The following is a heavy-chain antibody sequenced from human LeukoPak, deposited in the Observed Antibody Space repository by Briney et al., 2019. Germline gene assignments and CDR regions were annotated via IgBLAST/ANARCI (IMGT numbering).Heavy chain of an antibody. CDR2: ISAYNGNT. CDR3: AREYSGSAIDY. J-gene: IGHJ4*02. D-gene: IGHD1-26*01. Sequence: GASVKVSCKASGYTFTSYGISWVRQAPGQGLEWMGWISAYNGNTNYVEKFQSRVMLTTDTSTSTAYMELRSLRSDDTAVYYCAREYSGSAIDYWGQGTLVTVSS. V-gene: IGHV1-18*01. CDR1: GYTFTSYG.